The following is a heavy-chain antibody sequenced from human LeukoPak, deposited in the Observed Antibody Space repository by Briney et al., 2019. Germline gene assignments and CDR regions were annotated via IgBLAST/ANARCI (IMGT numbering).Heavy chain of an antibody. CDR2: INPNSGGT. J-gene: IGHJ5*02. D-gene: IGHD1-26*01. V-gene: IGHV1-2*06. Sequence: ASVKVSCKASGYTFTGYYMHWVRQAPRQGLEWMGRINPNSGGTNYAQKFQGRVTMTRDTSTSTAYMELSRLRSDDTAVYYCARSRGHSGSPNWFDPWGQGTLVTVSS. CDR1: GYTFTGYY. CDR3: ARSRGHSGSPNWFDP.